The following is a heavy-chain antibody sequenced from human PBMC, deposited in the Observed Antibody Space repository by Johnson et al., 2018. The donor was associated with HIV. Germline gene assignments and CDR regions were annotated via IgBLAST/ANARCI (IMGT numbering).Heavy chain of an antibody. Sequence: MQLVESGGGVVRPGGSLRLSCAASGFTFDDYGMSWVRQAPGKGLEWVSYISSSGSTIYYADSVKGRFTISRDNSKNTLYLQLNSLRAEDTAVYYCPRETNSAMAGDAFDIWGQGTMVTVSS. J-gene: IGHJ3*02. D-gene: IGHD5-18*01. CDR3: PRETNSAMAGDAFDI. CDR2: ISSSGSTI. CDR1: GFTFDDYG. V-gene: IGHV3-48*01.